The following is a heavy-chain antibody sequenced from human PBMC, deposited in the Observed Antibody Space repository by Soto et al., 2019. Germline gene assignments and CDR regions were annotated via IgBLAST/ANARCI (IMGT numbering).Heavy chain of an antibody. Sequence: GGPLRLPWAAAGGTINTYAMSWVRKAPGKGLEWVSAITNSGSHTHYADFVKGRFTISRDNSKNTLSLQMNSLRVEDTAVYYCAKESPYCTSTSCRVYYFDHWGQGTLVTVS. D-gene: IGHD2-2*01. J-gene: IGHJ4*02. CDR2: ITNSGSHT. CDR3: AKESPYCTSTSCRVYYFDH. V-gene: IGHV3-23*01. CDR1: GGTINTYA.